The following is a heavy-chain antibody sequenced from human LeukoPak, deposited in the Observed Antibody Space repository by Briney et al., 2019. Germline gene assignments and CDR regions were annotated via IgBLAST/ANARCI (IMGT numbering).Heavy chain of an antibody. CDR3: ARDWGEGYYYYYMDV. CDR2: IWYDGSNK. J-gene: IGHJ6*03. CDR1: GFTFSSYG. Sequence: GRSLRLSCAASGFTFSSYGMHWVRQAPGKGLEWVAVIWYDGSNKYYADSVKGRFTISRDNSKNTLYLQMNSLRAEDTAVYYCARDWGEGYYYYYMDVWGKGTTVTVSS. D-gene: IGHD3-16*01. V-gene: IGHV3-33*01.